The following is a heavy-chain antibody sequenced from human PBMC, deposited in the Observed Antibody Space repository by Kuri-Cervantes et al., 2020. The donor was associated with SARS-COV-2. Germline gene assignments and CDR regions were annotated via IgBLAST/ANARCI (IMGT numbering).Heavy chain of an antibody. CDR1: GFTFSSYA. CDR2: ISSNGGST. Sequence: GGSLRLSCAASGFTFSSYAMHWVRQAPGKGLEYVSAISSNGGSTYYANSVKGRFTISRDNSKNTLYLQMGSLRAEDMAVYYCARDPTPGIAVAGPWGNFDYWGQGTLVTVSS. J-gene: IGHJ4*02. V-gene: IGHV3-64*01. D-gene: IGHD6-19*01. CDR3: ARDPTPGIAVAGPWGNFDY.